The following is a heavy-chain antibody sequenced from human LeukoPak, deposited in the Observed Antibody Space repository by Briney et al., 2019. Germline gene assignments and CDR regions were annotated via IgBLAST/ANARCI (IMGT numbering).Heavy chain of an antibody. J-gene: IGHJ5*02. V-gene: IGHV3-21*01. Sequence: GGSLRLSCAASGFTFSSYSINWVRQAPGKGLEWVSSISSSSSYIYYADSVKGRFTISRDNAKNSLYLQMNSLRAEDTAVYYCARGLTRAITIFGVVIPNWFDPWGQGTLVTVSS. CDR1: GFTFSSYS. CDR3: ARGLTRAITIFGVVIPNWFDP. CDR2: ISSSSSYI. D-gene: IGHD3-3*01.